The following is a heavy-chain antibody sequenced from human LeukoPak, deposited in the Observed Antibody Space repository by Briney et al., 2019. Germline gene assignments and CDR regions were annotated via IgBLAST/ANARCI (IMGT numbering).Heavy chain of an antibody. J-gene: IGHJ4*02. CDR1: GGTFSSYA. CDR2: IIPIFGTA. Sequence: VASVKVSCKASGGTFSSYAISWVRQAPGQGLEWMGGIIPIFGTANYAQKFQGRVTITADKSTSTAYMELSSLRSEDTAVHYCARVVMSGDSSGYSLGYWGQGTLVTVSS. D-gene: IGHD3-22*01. CDR3: ARVVMSGDSSGYSLGY. V-gene: IGHV1-69*06.